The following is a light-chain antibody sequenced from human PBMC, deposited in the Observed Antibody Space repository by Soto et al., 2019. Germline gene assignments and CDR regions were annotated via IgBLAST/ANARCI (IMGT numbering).Light chain of an antibody. Sequence: QSALTQPASVSGSPGQSITISCTGTSSGVGGYNYVSWYQQHPGKAPKLMIYEVSNRPSGVSNRFSGSKSGNTVSLTISGLQAEDEADYYCSSYTSSSTPYVFRTGTKVTVL. CDR1: SSGVGGYNY. CDR2: EVS. J-gene: IGLJ1*01. CDR3: SSYTSSSTPYV. V-gene: IGLV2-14*01.